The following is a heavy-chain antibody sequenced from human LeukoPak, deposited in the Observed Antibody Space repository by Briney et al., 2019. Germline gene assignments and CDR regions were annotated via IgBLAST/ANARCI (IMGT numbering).Heavy chain of an antibody. CDR2: VRYDGSNK. Sequence: GGSLRLSCAASGFTFSSYGMHWVREAPGKGQEWVGFVRYDGSNKYYAHSVKRRFTISRDNSKNTLYLPMNSLRAHDTAVYYCPLYTSSSLDPFDLWGQGTMVTVSS. CDR3: PLYTSSSLDPFDL. D-gene: IGHD6-6*01. V-gene: IGHV3-30*02. CDR1: GFTFSSYG. J-gene: IGHJ3*01.